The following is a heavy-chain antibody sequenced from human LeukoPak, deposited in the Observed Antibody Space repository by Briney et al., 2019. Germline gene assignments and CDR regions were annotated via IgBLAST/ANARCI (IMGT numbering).Heavy chain of an antibody. Sequence: GGSLRLSCAASGFTFSSYWMHWVRQPPGKGLEWVSHINFDGRTTIYADSVKGRFTISRDNAKNTLSLQMNSLRVEDTAVYYCARDGSYIDYWGQGTLATVTS. V-gene: IGHV3-74*01. J-gene: IGHJ4*02. CDR1: GFTFSSYW. CDR3: ARDGSYIDY. CDR2: INFDGRTT. D-gene: IGHD2-21*01.